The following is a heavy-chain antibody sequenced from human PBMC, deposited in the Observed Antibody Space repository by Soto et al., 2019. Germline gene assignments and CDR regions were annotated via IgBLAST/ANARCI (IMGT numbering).Heavy chain of an antibody. CDR2: INPNSGGT. Sequence: ASVKVSCKASGYTFTGYYMHWVRQAPGQGLEWMGWINPNSGGTNYAQKFQGWVTMTRDTSISTAYMELSRLRSDDTAVYYCARDGTYYGSGSYCMDVWGQGTTVTVSS. J-gene: IGHJ6*02. CDR1: GYTFTGYY. D-gene: IGHD3-10*01. CDR3: ARDGTYYGSGSYCMDV. V-gene: IGHV1-2*04.